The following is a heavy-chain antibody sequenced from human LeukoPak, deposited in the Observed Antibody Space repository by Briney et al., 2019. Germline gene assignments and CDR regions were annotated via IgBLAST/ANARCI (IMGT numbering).Heavy chain of an antibody. D-gene: IGHD2-2*02. V-gene: IGHV3-30-3*01. CDR1: GFTFTTYA. J-gene: IGHJ4*02. Sequence: GGSLRLSCAASGFTFTTYAMSWVRQAPGKGLEWVAVISYDGSNKYYTDSVKGRFTISRDKSKNTLYLQMNSLRAEDTAVYYCATGPYTAYLYWGQGTLVTVSS. CDR3: ATGPYTAYLY. CDR2: ISYDGSNK.